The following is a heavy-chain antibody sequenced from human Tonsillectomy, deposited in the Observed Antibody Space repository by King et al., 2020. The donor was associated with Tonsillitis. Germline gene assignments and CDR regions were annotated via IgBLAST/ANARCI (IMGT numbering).Heavy chain of an antibody. J-gene: IGHJ5*02. V-gene: IGHV3-23*04. Sequence: VQLVESGGGLVQPGGSLRLSCAASGFTFSSYAMSWVRQAPGKGLEWVSAISGSGGNTYYADSVKGRFTNSRDNSKNTLYLQMNSLRAEDTAVYYCAKDLENYYDQQDWFDPWGQGTLVTVSS. CDR3: AKDLENYYDQQDWFDP. D-gene: IGHD3-22*01. CDR1: GFTFSSYA. CDR2: ISGSGGNT.